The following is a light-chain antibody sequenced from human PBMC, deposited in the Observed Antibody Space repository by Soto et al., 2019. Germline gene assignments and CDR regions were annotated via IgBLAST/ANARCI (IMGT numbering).Light chain of an antibody. V-gene: IGKV1-39*01. CDR1: QPIGTS. CDR3: QQSYSRVT. Sequence: DIQMTQSPSSLSASVGDSVTVTCRASQPIGTSLHWYQQRAGKAPKVLISSASRLQSGVSSRFSGSGSGTHFTLTISSLQPEDFATYYCQQSYSRVTFGQGTKVEIK. CDR2: SAS. J-gene: IGKJ1*01.